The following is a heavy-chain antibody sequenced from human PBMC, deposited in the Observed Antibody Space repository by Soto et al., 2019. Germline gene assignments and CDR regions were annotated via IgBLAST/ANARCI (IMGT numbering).Heavy chain of an antibody. V-gene: IGHV1-69*04. Sequence: SVKVSCKASGGTFSICTVSWVRQAPGQGLEWMGRIIPILGIANYAQKFQGRVTITADKSTSTAYVELSSLRSEDTAVYYCARDQRGIFGVVAPYYYYYMDVWGKGTTVTVSS. J-gene: IGHJ6*03. CDR1: GGTFSICT. CDR2: IIPILGIA. D-gene: IGHD3-3*01. CDR3: ARDQRGIFGVVAPYYYYYMDV.